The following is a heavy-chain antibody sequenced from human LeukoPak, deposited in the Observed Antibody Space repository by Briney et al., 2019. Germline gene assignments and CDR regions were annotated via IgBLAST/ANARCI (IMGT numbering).Heavy chain of an antibody. J-gene: IGHJ4*02. D-gene: IGHD1-26*01. Sequence: GGSLRLSCAASGFTFSSYGIHWVRQAAGKGLEWVAFIRYEGSNKYYADSVKGRLTISRDNSKNTLYLQMNSLRAEDTAVYYCAKEQWELTYFHYWGQGTLVTVSS. CDR1: GFTFSSYG. CDR3: AKEQWELTYFHY. CDR2: IRYEGSNK. V-gene: IGHV3-30*02.